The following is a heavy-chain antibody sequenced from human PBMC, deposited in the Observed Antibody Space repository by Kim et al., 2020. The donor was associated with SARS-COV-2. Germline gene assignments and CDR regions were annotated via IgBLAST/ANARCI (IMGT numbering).Heavy chain of an antibody. CDR1: GFTFSSYW. J-gene: IGHJ6*02. CDR2: INSDGSST. CDR3: ARDVADTAMVWYYYYYYGMDV. D-gene: IGHD5-18*01. V-gene: IGHV3-74*01. Sequence: GGSLRLSCAASGFTFSSYWMHWVRQAPGKGLVWVSRINSDGSSTSYADSVKGRFTISRDNAKNTLYLQMNSLRAEDTAVYYCARDVADTAMVWYYYYYYGMDVWGQGTTVTVSS.